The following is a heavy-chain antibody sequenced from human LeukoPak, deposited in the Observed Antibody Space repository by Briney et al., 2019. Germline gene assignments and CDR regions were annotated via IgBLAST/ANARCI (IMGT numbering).Heavy chain of an antibody. V-gene: IGHV4-39*01. J-gene: IGHJ4*02. CDR2: IHYSGIT. CDR1: VGTISTDTYH. D-gene: IGHD2-21*02. CDR3: ARRGRYCGGDCYHFDS. Sequence: SETLYLTCTVSVGTISTDTYHWGWIRQPPGKGLEWTGSIHYSGITYYNPSLKSRVTISVDTSKNQFSLKLDSVTAADTAVYYCARRGRYCGGDCYHFDSWGQGTLVTVSS.